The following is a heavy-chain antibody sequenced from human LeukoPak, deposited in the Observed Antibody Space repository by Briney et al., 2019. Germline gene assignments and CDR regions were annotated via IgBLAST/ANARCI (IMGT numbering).Heavy chain of an antibody. D-gene: IGHD1/OR15-1a*01. CDR3: ARDQSGSGGHNNDAFDI. J-gene: IGHJ3*02. CDR2: VHASGSS. Sequence: PSETLSLTCGVSGGSISNFYWNWLRQPAGKGLEWIGRVHASGSSRYNPSFAGRVSMSADTSENQVSLTVTSVTAADAAVYFCARDQSGSGGHNNDAFDIWGQGTMVTVSS. CDR1: GGSISNFY. V-gene: IGHV4-4*07.